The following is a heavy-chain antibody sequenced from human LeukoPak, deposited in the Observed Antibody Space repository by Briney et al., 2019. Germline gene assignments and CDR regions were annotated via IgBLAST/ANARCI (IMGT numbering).Heavy chain of an antibody. CDR2: IYYSGST. V-gene: IGHV4-39*07. CDR1: GGSISSSSYY. D-gene: IGHD6-13*01. J-gene: IGHJ5*02. CDR3: ARAQDSSSWPGIYYYFDP. Sequence: SETLSLTCTVSGGSISSSSYYWGWIRQPPGKGLEWIGSIYYSGSTYYNPSLKSRVTISVDTSKNQFSLKLSSVTAADTAVYYCARAQDSSSWPGIYYYFDPWGQGTLVTVSS.